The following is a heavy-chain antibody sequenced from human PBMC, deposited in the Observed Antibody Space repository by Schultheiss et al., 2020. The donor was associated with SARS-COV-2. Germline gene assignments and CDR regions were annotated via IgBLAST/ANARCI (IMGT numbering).Heavy chain of an antibody. CDR2: IYYSVNT. V-gene: IGHV4-59*08. Sequence: SQTLSLTCTVSGGSISCYYWTWIRQPPRKRLEWIGYIYYSVNTWYNPSLKSRGTISVDTSKNQFSLKLSSVTAADTAVYYCARPDGDYALYGMDVWGQGTTVTVSS. CDR3: ARPDGDYALYGMDV. J-gene: IGHJ6*02. D-gene: IGHD4-17*01. CDR1: GGSISCYY.